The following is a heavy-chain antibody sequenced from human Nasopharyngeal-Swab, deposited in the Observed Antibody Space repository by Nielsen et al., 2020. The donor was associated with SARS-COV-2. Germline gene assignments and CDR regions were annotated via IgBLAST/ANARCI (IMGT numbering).Heavy chain of an antibody. V-gene: IGHV4-39*01. D-gene: IGHD5-18*01. Sequence: SETLSLTCTVSGGSISSSTYYWGWIRQPPGKGLEWIGSINYRGSTYHNPSLKSRVTISVDTSKNHVSLKLSSVTAADTAVYYCARLEGSYGYRHFDYWGQGTLVTVSS. CDR2: INYRGST. CDR3: ARLEGSYGYRHFDY. CDR1: GGSISSSTYY. J-gene: IGHJ4*02.